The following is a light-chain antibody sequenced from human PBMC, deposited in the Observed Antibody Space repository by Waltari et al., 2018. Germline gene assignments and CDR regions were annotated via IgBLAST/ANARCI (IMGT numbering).Light chain of an antibody. J-gene: IGLJ2*01. CDR1: ITDVGAYNY. V-gene: IGLV2-11*01. Sequence: QSALSQPHSVSGPPGLSVTVSCPGTITDVGAYNYVSWYQRHPGKAPKLIIYDVTQRPSGVPDRFSGSKSGNTASLTISGLQADDEADYYCCSYAGSYPYVVFGGGTKLTVL. CDR2: DVT. CDR3: CSYAGSYPYVV.